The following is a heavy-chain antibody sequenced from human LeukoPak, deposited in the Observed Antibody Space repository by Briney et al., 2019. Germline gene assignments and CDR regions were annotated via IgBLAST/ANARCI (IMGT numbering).Heavy chain of an antibody. CDR2: IYTSGST. Sequence: KPSETLSLTCTVSGGSISSGGYYWSWIRQHPGKGLEWIGRIYTSGSTNYNPSLKSRVTMSVDTSKNQFSLKLSSVTAADTAVYYCARDHDWNYPGDAFDIWGQGTMVTVSS. D-gene: IGHD1-7*01. CDR3: ARDHDWNYPGDAFDI. V-gene: IGHV4-61*02. CDR1: GGSISSGGYY. J-gene: IGHJ3*02.